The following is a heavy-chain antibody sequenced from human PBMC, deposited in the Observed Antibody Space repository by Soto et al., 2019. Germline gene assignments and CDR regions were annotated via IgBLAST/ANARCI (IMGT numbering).Heavy chain of an antibody. J-gene: IGHJ3*02. CDR1: SFTFSSYS. D-gene: IGHD3-22*01. Sequence: DSLSLSFAAPSFTFSSYSMNWVRQAPGKGLEWVSSISSSSSYIYYADSVKGRFTISRDNAKNSLYLQMNSLRAEDTAVYYCARVPEEYYDSSGYRAFDIWGQGTMVTVSS. CDR3: ARVPEEYYDSSGYRAFDI. CDR2: ISSSSSYI. V-gene: IGHV3-21*01.